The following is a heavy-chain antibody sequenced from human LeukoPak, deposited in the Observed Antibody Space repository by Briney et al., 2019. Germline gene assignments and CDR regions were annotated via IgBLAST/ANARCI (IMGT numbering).Heavy chain of an antibody. V-gene: IGHV3-64*04. CDR3: ARRINWVDY. CDR1: GLIFSSYA. CDR2: ISSNGGST. D-gene: IGHD2-15*01. J-gene: IGHJ4*02. Sequence: PGGSLRLSCSSSGLIFSSYAMHWVRQAPGKGLEYVSAISSNGGSTYYADSVKGRFTISRDNAKNSLSLQMNSLRAEDTALYYCARRINWVDYGGQGILVTVSS.